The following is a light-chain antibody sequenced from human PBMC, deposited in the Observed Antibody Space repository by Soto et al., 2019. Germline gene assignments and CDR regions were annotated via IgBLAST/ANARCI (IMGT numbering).Light chain of an antibody. CDR2: LGS. J-gene: IGKJ2*01. CDR3: MQALQTPYT. V-gene: IGKV2-28*01. CDR1: QSLLHSNGYNY. Sequence: DIVMTQSPLSLPVTPGEPASISCRSSQSLLHSNGYNYLDWYLQTPGQSPQLLIYLGSNRASGVPDRLSGSGSGTDFTLKISRVEAEDVGVYYCMQALQTPYTFGQGTKLEIK.